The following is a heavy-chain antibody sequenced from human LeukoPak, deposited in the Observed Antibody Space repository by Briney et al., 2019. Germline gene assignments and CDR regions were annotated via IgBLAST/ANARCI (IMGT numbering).Heavy chain of an antibody. V-gene: IGHV3-74*01. CDR2: ISSDGSIT. CDR3: ARHLNYYFDY. J-gene: IGHJ4*02. CDR1: GFTFSSYD. Sequence: PGGSLRLSCAASGFTFSSYDMHWVRQAPGKGLVWVSRISSDGSITSYADSVKGRFTISRDNAKNTPYLQMNSLRAEDTAVYYCARHLNYYFDYWGQGTLVTVSS. D-gene: IGHD3-10*01.